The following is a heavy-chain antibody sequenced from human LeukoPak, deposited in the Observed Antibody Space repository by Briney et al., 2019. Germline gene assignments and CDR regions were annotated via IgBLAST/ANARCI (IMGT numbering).Heavy chain of an antibody. J-gene: IGHJ4*02. Sequence: ASVKVSCKASGYTFTGYYMHWVRQAPGQGLEWMGWINPNSGGTNYAQKFQGRVTMTRDTSISTAYMELSRLRSDDTAVYYCARDLELVRGVIINYWGPGTLVTVSS. V-gene: IGHV1-2*02. D-gene: IGHD3-10*01. CDR1: GYTFTGYY. CDR3: ARDLELVRGVIINY. CDR2: INPNSGGT.